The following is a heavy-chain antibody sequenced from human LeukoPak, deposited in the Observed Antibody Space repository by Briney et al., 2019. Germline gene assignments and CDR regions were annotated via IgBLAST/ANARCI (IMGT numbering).Heavy chain of an antibody. D-gene: IGHD6-13*01. V-gene: IGHV3-9*01. Sequence: GGSLRLSCAASGFTFDDYAMHWVRQAPGKGLEWVSGISWNSGSIGYADSVKGRFTISRDNAKNSLYLQMNSLRAEDTALYYCAKDMGQQLVLGGYYYYYGMDVWGQGTTVTVSS. CDR2: ISWNSGSI. CDR1: GFTFDDYA. J-gene: IGHJ6*02. CDR3: AKDMGQQLVLGGYYYYYGMDV.